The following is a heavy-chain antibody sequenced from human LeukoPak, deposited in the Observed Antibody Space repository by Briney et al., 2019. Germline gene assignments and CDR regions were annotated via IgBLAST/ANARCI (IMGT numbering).Heavy chain of an antibody. CDR2: IIPILGIA. Sequence: ASVKVSCKASGGTFSSYAISWVRQAPGQGLEWMGRIIPILGIANYAQKFQGRVTITADKSTSTAYMELSSLRSEDTAVYYCAREAATMVRGVREFDYWGQGTLVTVSS. J-gene: IGHJ4*02. D-gene: IGHD3-10*01. V-gene: IGHV1-69*04. CDR1: GGTFSSYA. CDR3: AREAATMVRGVREFDY.